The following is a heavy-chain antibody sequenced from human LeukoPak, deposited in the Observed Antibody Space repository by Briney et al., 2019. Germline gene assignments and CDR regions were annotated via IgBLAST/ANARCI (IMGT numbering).Heavy chain of an antibody. Sequence: GGSLRLSCAASGFTFSSYAMHCVRQAPGKGLEYVSAISSNGGSTYYANSVKGRFTISRDNSKNTLYLQMGSLRAEDMAVYYCARERSGSYYSEDAFDIWGQGTMVTVSS. V-gene: IGHV3-64*01. D-gene: IGHD1-26*01. J-gene: IGHJ3*02. CDR1: GFTFSSYA. CDR2: ISSNGGST. CDR3: ARERSGSYYSEDAFDI.